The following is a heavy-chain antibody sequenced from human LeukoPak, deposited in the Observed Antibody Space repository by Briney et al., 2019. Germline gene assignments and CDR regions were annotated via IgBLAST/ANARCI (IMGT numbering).Heavy chain of an antibody. D-gene: IGHD6-13*01. CDR2: IYTSGST. J-gene: IGHJ4*02. CDR3: ARDQGSSWYSGVELGY. CDR1: GGSISSGSYY. Sequence: PSETLSLTCTVSGGSISSGSYYWSWIRQPAGKGLEWIGRIYTSGSTNYNPSLKSRVTISVDTSKNQFSLKLSSVTAADTAVYYCARDQGSSWYSGVELGYWGQGTLVTVSS. V-gene: IGHV4-61*02.